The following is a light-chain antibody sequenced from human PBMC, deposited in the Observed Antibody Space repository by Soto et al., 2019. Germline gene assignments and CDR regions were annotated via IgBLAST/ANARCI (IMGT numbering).Light chain of an antibody. J-gene: IGLJ1*01. V-gene: IGLV2-23*01. CDR3: CSSAAESTYV. Sequence: QSVLAQPASGSGSPGQSITISCSGTSSDVGPYDSVSWYKQHPHKALQVMFYKGTQRPSGVCNRFSGPTPGTAASLRLSGLQAGDEADYFCCSSAAESTYVFGAGTKVTVL. CDR2: KGT. CDR1: SSDVGPYDS.